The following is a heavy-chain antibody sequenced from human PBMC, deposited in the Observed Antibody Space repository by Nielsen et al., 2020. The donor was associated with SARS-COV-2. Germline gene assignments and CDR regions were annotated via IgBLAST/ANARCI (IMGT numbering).Heavy chain of an antibody. V-gene: IGHV3-23*01. D-gene: IGHD3-3*01. CDR3: AVKDYGLPSSYVSDAFDM. J-gene: IGHJ3*02. CDR1: GFTFSSYA. Sequence: GESLKITCAASGFTFSSYAMSWVRQAPGKGLEWISAIRATGESAYYADSVEGRFTISRDNLKKMVYLEMSSLRAEDTAVYFCAVKDYGLPSSYVSDAFDMWGQGTMVSVSS. CDR2: IRATGESA.